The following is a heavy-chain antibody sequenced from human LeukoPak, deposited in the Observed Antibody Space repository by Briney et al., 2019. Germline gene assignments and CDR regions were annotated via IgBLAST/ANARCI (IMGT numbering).Heavy chain of an antibody. CDR1: GGSVSSGSYY. Sequence: SETLSLTCTVSGGSVSSGSYYWSWNRQPPGKGLEWIGYIYYSGSTNYNPSLKSRVTISVDTSKNQFSLKLSSVTAADTAVYYSARDSEYSSGWEGFDYWGQGTLVTVSS. D-gene: IGHD6-19*01. CDR3: ARDSEYSSGWEGFDY. CDR2: IYYSGST. V-gene: IGHV4-61*01. J-gene: IGHJ4*02.